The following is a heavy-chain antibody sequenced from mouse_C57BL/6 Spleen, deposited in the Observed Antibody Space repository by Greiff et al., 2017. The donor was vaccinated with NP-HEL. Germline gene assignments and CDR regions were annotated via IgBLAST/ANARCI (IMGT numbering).Heavy chain of an antibody. Sequence: EVKLMESGGGLVKPGGSLKLSCAASGFTFSSYTMSWVRQTPEKRLEWVATISGGGGNTYYPDSVKGRFTISRDNAKNTLYLQMSSLRSEDTALYYCARNPYYYGSSWYFDVWGTGTTVTVSS. J-gene: IGHJ1*03. CDR1: GFTFSSYT. CDR2: ISGGGGNT. CDR3: ARNPYYYGSSWYFDV. V-gene: IGHV5-9*01. D-gene: IGHD1-1*01.